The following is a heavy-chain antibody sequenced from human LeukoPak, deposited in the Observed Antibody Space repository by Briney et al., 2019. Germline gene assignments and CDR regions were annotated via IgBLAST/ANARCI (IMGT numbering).Heavy chain of an antibody. D-gene: IGHD5-18*01. CDR1: GFTFSSYS. V-gene: IGHV3-48*01. CDR3: AVSGYSYGH. J-gene: IGHJ4*02. Sequence: GGFLRLSCAASGFTFSSYSMNWVRQAPGKGLEWVSYISSSSSTIYYADSVKGRLTISRDNAKNSLYLQMNSLRAEDTAVYYCAVSGYSYGHWGQGTQVTVSS. CDR2: ISSSSSTI.